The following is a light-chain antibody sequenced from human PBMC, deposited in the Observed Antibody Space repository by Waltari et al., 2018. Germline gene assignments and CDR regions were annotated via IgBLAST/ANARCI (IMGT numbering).Light chain of an antibody. V-gene: IGLV3-19*01. CDR2: GHD. CDR3: LSRDSSSTRV. J-gene: IGLJ3*02. CDR1: SLRRYL. Sequence: SSELTQDPAVSVALGQTVRITCHGDSLRRYLASWYQQRPGQAPFLVLYGHDNRPSGIPDRFAGSTSGNTASLTITRAQAEDAGVYYCLSRDSSSTRVFGGGTTLTV.